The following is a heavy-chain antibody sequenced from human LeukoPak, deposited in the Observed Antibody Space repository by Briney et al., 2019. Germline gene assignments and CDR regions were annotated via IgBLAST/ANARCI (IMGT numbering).Heavy chain of an antibody. CDR3: ASVSTTPYGGFDSFYFDD. D-gene: IGHD5-12*01. V-gene: IGHV4-59*01. Sequence: PSEPLSLTCTVPGGSINSYYWSWIRQPPGMGLQWIGYIYYSGSTDYNPSLKRRLTISVDTSKNQFSLKLSSVTAADTAVYYCASVSTTPYGGFDSFYFDDWGQGTLVTAAS. CDR1: GGSINSYY. J-gene: IGHJ4*02. CDR2: IYYSGST.